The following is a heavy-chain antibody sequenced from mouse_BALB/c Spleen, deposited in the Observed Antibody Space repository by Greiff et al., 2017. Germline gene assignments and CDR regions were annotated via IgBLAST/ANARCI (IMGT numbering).Heavy chain of an antibody. V-gene: IGHV5-9-4*01. D-gene: IGHD2-4*01. CDR3: ASMITTAY. CDR1: GFTFSSYA. Sequence: VQVVESGGGLVKPGGSLKLSCAASGFTFSSYAMSWVRQSPEKRLEWVAEISSGGSYTYYPDTVTGRFTISRDNAKNTLYLEMSSLRSEDTAMYYCASMITTAYWGQGTLVTVSA. J-gene: IGHJ3*01. CDR2: ISSGGSYT.